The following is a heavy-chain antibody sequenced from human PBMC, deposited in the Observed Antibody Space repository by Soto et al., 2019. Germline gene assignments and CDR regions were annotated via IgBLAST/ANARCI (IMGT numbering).Heavy chain of an antibody. V-gene: IGHV3-53*01. CDR2: IYSGGST. CDR3: ARNYDSTAGGAFDI. Sequence: EVQLVESGGGLIQPGGSLRLSCAASGFTVSSNYMSWVRQAPGKGLEWVSVIYSGGSTYYADSVKGRFTISRDNSKNTLYLQRNSLRAEDTAVYYCARNYDSTAGGAFDIGGQGTMVTVSS. J-gene: IGHJ3*02. CDR1: GFTVSSNY. D-gene: IGHD3-22*01.